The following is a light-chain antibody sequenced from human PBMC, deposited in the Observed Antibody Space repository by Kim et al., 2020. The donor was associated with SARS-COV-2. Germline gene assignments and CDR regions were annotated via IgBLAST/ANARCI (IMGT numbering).Light chain of an antibody. Sequence: SASVGDRVTITCRASQSISNHLNWYQQKPGKAPKLLIYFASSLQSGVPSRFTGSGSGTDFTLTISSLQPEDFATYYCQQSSSTSKTFGQGTKLEIK. CDR2: FAS. J-gene: IGKJ2*01. V-gene: IGKV1-39*01. CDR1: QSISNH. CDR3: QQSSSTSKT.